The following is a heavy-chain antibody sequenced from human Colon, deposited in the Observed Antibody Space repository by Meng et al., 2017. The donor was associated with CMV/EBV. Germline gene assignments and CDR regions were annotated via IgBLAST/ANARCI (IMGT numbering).Heavy chain of an antibody. J-gene: IGHJ4*02. D-gene: IGHD1-14*01. CDR1: GFNFSDYY. CDR3: ARGGEMNHDY. CDR2: ITNSGITT. Sequence: GESLKISCAASGFNFSDYYMSWIRQAPGKGLDWISYITNSGITTYYADSVRDRFTISRDNAKNSLYLQMNGLRADDTAVYYCARGGEMNHDYWGQGTLVTVSS. V-gene: IGHV3-11*01.